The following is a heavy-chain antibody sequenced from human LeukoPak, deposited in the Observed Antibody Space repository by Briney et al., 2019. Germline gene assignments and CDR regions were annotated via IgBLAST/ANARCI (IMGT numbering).Heavy chain of an antibody. J-gene: IGHJ4*02. CDR3: AKVGCYDRYYFDY. D-gene: IGHD5-12*01. CDR1: GFLFSSYS. V-gene: IGHV3-48*02. Sequence: GGSLRLSCAASGFLFSSYSMNWVRQAPGTGLEWLSYISSSSSTIYYADSVKGRFTISSDNAKNSLYLQMNSLRDEDTAVYYCAKVGCYDRYYFDYWGQGTLVTVSS. CDR2: ISSSSSTI.